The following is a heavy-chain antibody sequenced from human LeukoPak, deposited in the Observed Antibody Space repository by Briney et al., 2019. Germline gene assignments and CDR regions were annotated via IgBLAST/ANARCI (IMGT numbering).Heavy chain of an antibody. V-gene: IGHV3-23*01. CDR2: ISDDGAST. D-gene: IGHD2/OR15-2a*01. J-gene: IGHJ4*02. Sequence: GGSLRLSCAASGLSVSSYGMNWVRQAPGKGLEWVSSISDDGASTYYADSVKGRFTISKDTSKNTLSLHMNGLRAEDTAVHYCAKFYNATDYHVFDYWGQGTLVTVSP. CDR1: GLSVSSYG. CDR3: AKFYNATDYHVFDY.